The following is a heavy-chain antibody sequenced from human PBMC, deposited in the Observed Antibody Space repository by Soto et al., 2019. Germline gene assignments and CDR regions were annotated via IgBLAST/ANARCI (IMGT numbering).Heavy chain of an antibody. CDR2: IYPGDSDT. CDR1: GYIFRSYW. Sequence: PVESLKISCKGAGYIFRSYWIGCVRQMSGKGLEWMGIIYPGDSDTRYNPSFQGQVTISADKSISTAFLQWSSLRASDTAMYYCARPLLLSPGDFKVAFDIWGQGTMVTVSS. V-gene: IGHV5-51*01. J-gene: IGHJ3*02. CDR3: ARPLLLSPGDFKVAFDI. D-gene: IGHD1-26*01.